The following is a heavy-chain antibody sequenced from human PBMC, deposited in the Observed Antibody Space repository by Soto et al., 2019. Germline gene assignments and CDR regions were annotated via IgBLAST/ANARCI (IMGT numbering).Heavy chain of an antibody. V-gene: IGHV1-2*02. J-gene: IGHJ6*02. Sequence: SGKVSFKAAGYTFNRYYMHWVRQAPGPGLQWMGWISPHTGSTRYAPKFRGRVTMTRDTSVSTVYMELSGLTSDDTAVYYCARASQTIINPSFYAMDVWGQGTTVTVSS. CDR3: ARASQTIINPSFYAMDV. CDR2: ISPHTGST. CDR1: GYTFNRYY. D-gene: IGHD5-12*01.